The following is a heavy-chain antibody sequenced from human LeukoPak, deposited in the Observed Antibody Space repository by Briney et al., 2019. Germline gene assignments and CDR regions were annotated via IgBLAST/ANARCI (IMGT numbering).Heavy chain of an antibody. Sequence: GGSLRLSCTASGFTFSGHWIHWVRQPPGMGLVWVSRINERGTDSMYAESVKGRFTISRDNAKNTVYLQMNSLRAEDTAVYYCVRDETLWTLDWWGQGTLVSVSS. CDR2: INERGTDS. CDR1: GFTFSGHW. D-gene: IGHD1-1*01. V-gene: IGHV3-74*03. CDR3: VRDETLWTLDW. J-gene: IGHJ4*02.